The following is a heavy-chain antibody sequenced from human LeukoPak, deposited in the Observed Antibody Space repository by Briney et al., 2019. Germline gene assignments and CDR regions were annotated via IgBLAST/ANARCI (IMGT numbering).Heavy chain of an antibody. Sequence: PGGSLRLSCAGSGFSFSSYGMHWVRQAPGKGLEWVAVIWHDGKVKHYADSVKGRFTISRDNSKNTLYLQMNSLRAEDTAVYYCVRVAVAGNLNNWFDPWGQGTLVTVSS. CDR3: VRVAVAGNLNNWFDP. CDR1: GFSFSSYG. CDR2: IWHDGKVK. J-gene: IGHJ5*02. V-gene: IGHV3-33*01. D-gene: IGHD6-19*01.